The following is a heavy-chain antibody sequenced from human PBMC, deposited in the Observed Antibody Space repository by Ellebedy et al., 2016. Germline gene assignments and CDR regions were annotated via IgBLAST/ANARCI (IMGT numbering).Heavy chain of an antibody. J-gene: IGHJ5*02. CDR2: INPNSGGT. CDR3: ARDSDYGGQIFWFDP. V-gene: IGHV1-2*02. D-gene: IGHD4-23*01. CDR1: GYTFTGYY. Sequence: ASVKVSCXASGYTFTGYYMHWVRQAPGQGLEWMGWINPNSGGTNYAQKFQGRVTMTRDTSTSTVYMELSSLRSEDTAVYYCARDSDYGGQIFWFDPWGQGTLVTVSS.